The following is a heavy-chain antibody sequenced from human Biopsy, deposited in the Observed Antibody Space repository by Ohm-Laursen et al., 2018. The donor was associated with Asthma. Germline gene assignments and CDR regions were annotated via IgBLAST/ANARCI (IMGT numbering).Heavy chain of an antibody. CDR3: AKGYYYDSSGFDY. V-gene: IGHV3-23*01. D-gene: IGHD3-22*01. CDR2: ISGSGGST. J-gene: IGHJ4*02. Sequence: SLRLSCSASGFTFSSYAMSWVRQAPGKGLEWVSAISGSGGSTYYADSVKGRFTISRDNSKNTLYLQTNSLRAEDTAVYYCAKGYYYDSSGFDYWGQGTLVTVSS. CDR1: GFTFSSYA.